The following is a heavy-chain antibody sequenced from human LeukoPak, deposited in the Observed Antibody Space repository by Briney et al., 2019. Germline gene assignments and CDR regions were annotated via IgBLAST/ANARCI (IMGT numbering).Heavy chain of an antibody. Sequence: PGRSLRLSCAASGFTFSSYWMTWVRQAPGKGLEWVANIKPDGSDKYYVDSVKGRFTISRDNARNSLYLQMNSLRDEDTAVYNCARGLNWFDPRGQGTLVTVSS. V-gene: IGHV3-7*01. J-gene: IGHJ5*02. CDR1: GFTFSSYW. CDR3: ARGLNWFDP. CDR2: IKPDGSDK.